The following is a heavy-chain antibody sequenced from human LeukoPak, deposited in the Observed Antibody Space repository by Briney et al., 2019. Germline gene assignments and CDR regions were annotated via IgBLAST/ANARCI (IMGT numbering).Heavy chain of an antibody. J-gene: IGHJ4*02. V-gene: IGHV4-59*01. Sequence: SETLSLTCTVSGGSISSYYWSWIRQPPGKGLEWLGYIYYSGSTNYNPSLKSRVTISVDTSKNQFSLKLSSVTAADTAVYYCARSPWPKYQLQNYFDYWGQGTLVTVSS. CDR3: ARSPWPKYQLQNYFDY. D-gene: IGHD2-2*01. CDR1: GGSISSYY. CDR2: IYYSGST.